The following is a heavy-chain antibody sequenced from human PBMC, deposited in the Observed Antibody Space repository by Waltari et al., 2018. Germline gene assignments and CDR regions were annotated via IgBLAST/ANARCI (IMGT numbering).Heavy chain of an antibody. CDR3: ARGHTISGGDYMDV. D-gene: IGHD3-3*01. CDR2: IYTVGST. V-gene: IGHV3-53*01. Sequence: EVQLVESGGGLIQPGGSLRLSCAVSGFTVSHNYMSWVRQAPGKGLGWVSVIYTVGSTFYAYSVRGRFTISRDNSMNTLLLQMNSLRGEDTAVYYCARGHTISGGDYMDVWGKGTTVIVSS. J-gene: IGHJ6*03. CDR1: GFTVSHNY.